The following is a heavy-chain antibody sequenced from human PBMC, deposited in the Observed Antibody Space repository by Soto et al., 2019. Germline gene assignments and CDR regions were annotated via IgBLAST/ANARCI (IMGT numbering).Heavy chain of an antibody. CDR1: GFAFDEYA. CDR3: AKDTGYSLSALSA. V-gene: IGHV3-9*01. Sequence: PGGSLTLSCAASGFAFDEYAMHWDRQAPGKGLEWVSGINWNSGNIGYADSVKGRFIISRDNAKNSLYLQMNSLRAEDTALYYCAKDTGYSLSALSAWGHGTMVTVSS. J-gene: IGHJ3*01. D-gene: IGHD5-12*01. CDR2: INWNSGNI.